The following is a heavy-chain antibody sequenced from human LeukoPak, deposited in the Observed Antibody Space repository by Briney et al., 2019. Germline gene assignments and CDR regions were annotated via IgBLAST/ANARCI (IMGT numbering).Heavy chain of an antibody. D-gene: IGHD5-24*01. J-gene: IGHJ4*02. CDR2: INSDGSST. CDR1: GFTFSSYW. CDR3: ARYGDGYDFDY. Sequence: GGSLRLSCAASGFTFSSYWMHWVRQAPGKGLVWVSRINSDGSSTSYADSVKGRFPISRDNAKNTLYLQMNSLRAEDTAVYYCARYGDGYDFDYWGQGTLVTVSS. V-gene: IGHV3-74*01.